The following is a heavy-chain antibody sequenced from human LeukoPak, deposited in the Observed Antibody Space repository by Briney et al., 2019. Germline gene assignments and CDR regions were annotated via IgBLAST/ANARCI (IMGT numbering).Heavy chain of an antibody. CDR3: ITDLGGGSAK. Sequence: GGSLRLSCAASGFTFSNAWMSWVRQAPGKGLEWVGRIKSKTDGATTEYAAPAKGRFTISRDDSKTTLYLQMNSLKTEDTAVYYCITDLGGGSAKWGQGTLVIVSS. CDR2: IKSKTDGATT. V-gene: IGHV3-15*01. D-gene: IGHD2-15*01. J-gene: IGHJ4*02. CDR1: GFTFSNAW.